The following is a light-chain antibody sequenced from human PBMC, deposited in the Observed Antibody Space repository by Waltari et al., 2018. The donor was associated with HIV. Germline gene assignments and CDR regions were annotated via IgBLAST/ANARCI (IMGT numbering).Light chain of an antibody. CDR2: GNT. V-gene: IGLV1-40*01. J-gene: IGLJ3*02. Sequence: QSALTQPPSVSGAPGQRVTISCTGSSPNIGAGYDVHWYQQLPGTAPKLLIYGNTNRPSGVPDRFSGSKSGTSASLAITGLQTEDEGIYYCQSYDNSLSGHWGFGGGTKLTVL. CDR1: SPNIGAGYD. CDR3: QSYDNSLSGHWG.